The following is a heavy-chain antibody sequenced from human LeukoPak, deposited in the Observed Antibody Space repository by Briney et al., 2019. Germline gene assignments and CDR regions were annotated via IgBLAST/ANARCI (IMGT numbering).Heavy chain of an antibody. V-gene: IGHV3-9*01. CDR3: AKDTKIAVAGLFDY. CDR1: GFTLDDYA. D-gene: IGHD6-19*01. CDR2: ISWNSGSI. Sequence: SLRLSCAASGFTLDDYALHWVRQAPGKGLEWVSGISWNSGSIGYADSVKGRFTISRDNAKNSLYLQMNSLRTEDTALYYCAKDTKIAVAGLFDYWGQGTLVTVSS. J-gene: IGHJ4*02.